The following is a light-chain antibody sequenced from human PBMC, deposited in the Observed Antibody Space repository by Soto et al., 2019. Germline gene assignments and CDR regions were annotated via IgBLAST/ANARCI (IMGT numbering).Light chain of an antibody. CDR2: DAS. V-gene: IGKV3-11*01. CDR1: QSIATY. CDR3: QQRYSWPRT. J-gene: IGKJ1*01. Sequence: EIVLTQSPATLSLSPGERATLSCRASQSIATYLDWFQRKPGQAPRLLIYDASKRATGIPARFSGSGSGTDFTLTISSLEPEDFAVYYCQQRYSWPRTFGQGTKVEIK.